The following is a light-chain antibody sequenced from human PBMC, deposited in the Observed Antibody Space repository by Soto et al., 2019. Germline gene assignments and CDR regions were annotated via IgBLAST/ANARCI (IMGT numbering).Light chain of an antibody. CDR2: KAS. J-gene: IGKJ1*01. Sequence: DIQMTQSPSTLSGSVGDRVTITCRASQTISSWLAWYQQKPGKAPKLLIYKASTLKSGVPSRFSGSGFGTEFTLTISSLQPDDFATYYCQHYNSYSEAFGQGTKWIS. V-gene: IGKV1-5*03. CDR1: QTISSW. CDR3: QHYNSYSEA.